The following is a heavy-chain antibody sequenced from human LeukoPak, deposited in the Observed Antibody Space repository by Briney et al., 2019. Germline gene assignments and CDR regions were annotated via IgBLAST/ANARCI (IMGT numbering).Heavy chain of an antibody. D-gene: IGHD1-26*01. Sequence: QPGGSLRLSCAAAGFTFSSYAMSWVRQAPGKGLEWVSSIRGSGDGTYFADSVKGRFTISRDNSKNTLFLQMNSLRAEDTAVYYCAKVAGGSWYFEYWGQGALVTVSS. CDR1: GFTFSSYA. CDR3: AKVAGGSWYFEY. CDR2: IRGSGDGT. J-gene: IGHJ4*02. V-gene: IGHV3-23*01.